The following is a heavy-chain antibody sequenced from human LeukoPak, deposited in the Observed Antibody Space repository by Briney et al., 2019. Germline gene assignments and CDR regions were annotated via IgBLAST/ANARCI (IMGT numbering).Heavy chain of an antibody. V-gene: IGHV1-24*01. CDR1: GYTLTELS. D-gene: IGHD6-19*01. Sequence: GASVKVSCKVSGYTLTELSMHWVRQAPGKGIEWMGGFDPEDGETIYAQKFQGRVTMTEDTSTDTAYMELSSLRSEDTAVYYCATDRRFSSGWAYWGQGTLVTVSS. CDR3: ATDRRFSSGWAY. J-gene: IGHJ4*02. CDR2: FDPEDGET.